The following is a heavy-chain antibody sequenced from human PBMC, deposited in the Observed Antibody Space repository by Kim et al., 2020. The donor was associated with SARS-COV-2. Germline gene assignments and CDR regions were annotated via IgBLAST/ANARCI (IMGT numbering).Heavy chain of an antibody. CDR3: VRETGSFDS. V-gene: IGHV6-1*01. CDR2: TYYKSKWYY. Sequence: SQTLSLTCAISGDSVSNNRAAWNWIRQSPSRGLEWLGRTYYKSKWYYDYPISVSSRITINPDTSKNQFSLHLNSVTLEDTAVYYCVRETGSFDSWGQGTL. CDR1: GDSVSNNRAA. J-gene: IGHJ4*02.